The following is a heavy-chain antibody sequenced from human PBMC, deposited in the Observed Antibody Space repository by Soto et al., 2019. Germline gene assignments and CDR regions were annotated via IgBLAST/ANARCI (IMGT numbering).Heavy chain of an antibody. D-gene: IGHD2-15*01. Sequence: EVQLVQSGAEVTKPGESLRISCEGSGYSVTSYWITWVRQMPGKGLEWMGRIDPSDSYTNYSPSFEGHVTISVDKSISTAYLQWSSLRASDTAIYYCARGGSHDDYWGRGTLVIVSS. J-gene: IGHJ4*02. V-gene: IGHV5-10-1*01. CDR3: ARGGSHDDY. CDR1: GYSVTSYW. CDR2: IDPSDSYT.